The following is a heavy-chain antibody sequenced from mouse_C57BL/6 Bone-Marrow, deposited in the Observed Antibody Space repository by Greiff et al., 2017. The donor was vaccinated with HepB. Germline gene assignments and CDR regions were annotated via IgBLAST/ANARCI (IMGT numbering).Heavy chain of an antibody. V-gene: IGHV5-4*03. Sequence: EVNVVESGGGLVKPGGSLKLSCAASGFTFSSYSMSWVRQIPEKSLEWVATISDGGSYTYYPDNVKGRFTISRDNAKNNLYLQMSHLKSEDTAMYYCARGEICYGWYFCVRGTGTTVTVSS. J-gene: IGHJ1*03. CDR2: ISDGGSYT. D-gene: IGHD2-1*01. CDR1: GFTFSSYS. CDR3: ARGEICYGWYFCV.